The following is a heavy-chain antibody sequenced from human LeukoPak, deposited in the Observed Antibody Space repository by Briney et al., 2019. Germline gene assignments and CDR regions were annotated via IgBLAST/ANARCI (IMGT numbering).Heavy chain of an antibody. CDR1: GGSISSSSYY. Sequence: SETLSLTCTVSGGSISSSSYYWGWIRQPPGKGLEWIGSIYCSGSTYYNPSLKSRVTISVDTSKNQFSLKLSSVTAADTAVYYCAAIVVPAAPYWYFDLWGRGTLVTVSS. D-gene: IGHD2-2*01. CDR3: AAIVVPAAPYWYFDL. V-gene: IGHV4-39*01. CDR2: IYCSGST. J-gene: IGHJ2*01.